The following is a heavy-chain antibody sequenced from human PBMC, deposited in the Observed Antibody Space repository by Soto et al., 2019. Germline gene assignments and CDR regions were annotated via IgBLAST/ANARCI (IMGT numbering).Heavy chain of an antibody. CDR3: ARESHDILTGPPWVWYFDL. CDR2: INDRGSI. J-gene: IGHJ2*01. Sequence: QVKLQQWGAGPLRPLETLSLTCGVSGGSFSGYYWAWIRQSPGKGLEGIGEINDRGSINYNPSLKSRVSISVDTSKNHYSLNLRSVTAADTAVYYCARESHDILTGPPWVWYFDLWGRGTLVTVSS. CDR1: GGSFSGYY. D-gene: IGHD3-9*01. V-gene: IGHV4-34*01.